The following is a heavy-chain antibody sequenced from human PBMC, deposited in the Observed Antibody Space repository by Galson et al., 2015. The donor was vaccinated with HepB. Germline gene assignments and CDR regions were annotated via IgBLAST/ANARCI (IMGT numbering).Heavy chain of an antibody. J-gene: IGHJ3*02. D-gene: IGHD2-8*01. CDR3: ARVVMGSSNAVDI. CDR1: GFTFSSYW. Sequence: SLRLSCAASGFTFSSYWMHWVRQAPGKGLVWVSRTNTDGSSTVYADSVKGRFTISRDNAENTLFLQMNSLRDEDTAVYYCARVVMGSSNAVDIWGQGTMVSVSS. CDR2: TNTDGSST. V-gene: IGHV3-74*01.